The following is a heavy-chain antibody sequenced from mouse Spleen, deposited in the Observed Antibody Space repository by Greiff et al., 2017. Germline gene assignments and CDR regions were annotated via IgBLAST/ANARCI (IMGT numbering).Heavy chain of an antibody. D-gene: IGHD2-5*01. CDR3: TRGSNYSAWFAY. CDR2: IDPENGDT. J-gene: IGHJ3*01. Sequence: VQLQQSGAELVRPGASVKLSCTASGFNIKDDYMHWVKQRPEQGLEWIGWIDPENGDTEYASKFQGKATITADTSSNTAYLQLSSLTSEDTAVYYCTRGSNYSAWFAYWGQGTLVTVSA. V-gene: IGHV14-4*01. CDR1: GFNIKDDY.